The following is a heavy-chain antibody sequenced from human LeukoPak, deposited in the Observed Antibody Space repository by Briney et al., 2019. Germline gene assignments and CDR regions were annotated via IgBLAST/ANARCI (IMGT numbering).Heavy chain of an antibody. Sequence: GASVKVSCKTSGYTFTDYYLYWVRQAPGQGPEWVGRISPDNGVTKIAQKFQGRVTITRDTSINTIYMELGRLTGDDTAVYYCARKTTALDYWGQGTQISV. J-gene: IGHJ4*02. CDR1: GYTFTDYY. D-gene: IGHD4-17*01. V-gene: IGHV1-2*06. CDR2: ISPDNGVT. CDR3: ARKTTALDY.